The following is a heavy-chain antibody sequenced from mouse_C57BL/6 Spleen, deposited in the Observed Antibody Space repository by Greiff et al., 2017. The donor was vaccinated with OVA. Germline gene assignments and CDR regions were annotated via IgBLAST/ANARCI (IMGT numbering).Heavy chain of an antibody. J-gene: IGHJ2*01. CDR3: ARRANWEYYFDY. CDR1: GYTFPSYW. Sequence: QVQLQQPGTDLVKPGASVKLSCKASGYTFPSYWMHWVKQRPGQGLEWIGNINPSNGGTNYNEKFKSKATLTVDKSSSTAYMQLSSLTSEDSAVYYCARRANWEYYFDYWGQGTTLTVSS. CDR2: INPSNGGT. D-gene: IGHD4-1*01. V-gene: IGHV1-53*01.